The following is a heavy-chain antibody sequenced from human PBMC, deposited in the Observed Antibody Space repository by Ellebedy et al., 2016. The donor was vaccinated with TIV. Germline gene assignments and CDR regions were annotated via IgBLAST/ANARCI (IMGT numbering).Heavy chain of an antibody. Sequence: GGSLRLSXAASGFPFSSYAMSWVRQPPGKGLEWVSSISDSGGNTYYADPVRGRFTFSRDNSKNTLYLQMNNLRAEDTAVYYCAKGWLGAGAGTDFDYWGRGTLVTVSS. CDR3: AKGWLGAGAGTDFDY. CDR2: ISDSGGNT. J-gene: IGHJ4*02. D-gene: IGHD6-13*01. CDR1: GFPFSSYA. V-gene: IGHV3-23*01.